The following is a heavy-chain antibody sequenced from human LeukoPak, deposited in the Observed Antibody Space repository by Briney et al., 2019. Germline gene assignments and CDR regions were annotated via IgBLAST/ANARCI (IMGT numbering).Heavy chain of an antibody. CDR2: IYYSGST. CDR1: GGSISSYY. J-gene: IGHJ6*03. CDR3: ARDPGSYYYMDV. Sequence: SETLSLTCTVSGGSISSYYWSWIRQPPGKGLEWIGYIYYSGSTNYNPSLKIRVTISVDTSKNQFSLKLSSVTAADTAVYYCARDPGSYYYMDVWGKGTTVTVSS. V-gene: IGHV4-59*01.